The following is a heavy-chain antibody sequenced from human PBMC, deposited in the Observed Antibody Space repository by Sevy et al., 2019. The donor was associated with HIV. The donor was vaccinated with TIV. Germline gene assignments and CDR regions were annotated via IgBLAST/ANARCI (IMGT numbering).Heavy chain of an antibody. V-gene: IGHV3-11*01. CDR3: ARDLASGSFFSLYFDY. Sequence: GGSLRLSCAASGLNVSDYFMSWIRQAPGKRPEWVSYISSSGTIIYYADSVKGRFAISRDNAKNSFYLQMNSLRAEDTAIYYCARDLASGSFFSLYFDYWGQGTLVTVSS. D-gene: IGHD3-10*01. CDR1: GLNVSDYF. J-gene: IGHJ4*02. CDR2: ISSSGTII.